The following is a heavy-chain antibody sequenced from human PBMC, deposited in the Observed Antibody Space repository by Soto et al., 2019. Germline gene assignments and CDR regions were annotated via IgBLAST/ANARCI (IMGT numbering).Heavy chain of an antibody. D-gene: IGHD4-4*01. CDR2: IDPSDSYT. V-gene: IGHV5-10-1*01. Sequence: GESLKISCKGSGYSFTSYCISLVLQMPGKGLEWMGRIDPSDSYTNYSPSFQGHVTISADKSISTAYLQWSSLKASDTAMYYCARRNYRDYYYGMDVWGQGTTVTVSS. CDR1: GYSFTSYC. CDR3: ARRNYRDYYYGMDV. J-gene: IGHJ6*02.